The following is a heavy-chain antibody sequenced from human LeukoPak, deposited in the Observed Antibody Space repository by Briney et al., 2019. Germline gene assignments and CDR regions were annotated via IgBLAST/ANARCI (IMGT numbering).Heavy chain of an antibody. D-gene: IGHD6-19*01. V-gene: IGHV3-7*03. CDR3: ARIPDSSGWYLDY. CDR2: INSDGSEG. Sequence: GGSLRLSCAVSGFTFSGFWMSWSRQAPGKGLEWVASINSDGSEGYYADVVKGRFTISRDNAKNSLYLQINSLRAEDTAVYYCARIPDSSGWYLDYWGQGILVTVSS. J-gene: IGHJ4*02. CDR1: GFTFSGFW.